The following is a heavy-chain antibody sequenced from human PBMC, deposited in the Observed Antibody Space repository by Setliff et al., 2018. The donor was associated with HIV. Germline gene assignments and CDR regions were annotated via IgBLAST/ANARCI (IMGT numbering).Heavy chain of an antibody. J-gene: IGHJ4*02. CDR2: IHYTGST. D-gene: IGHD3-3*01. Sequence: SETLSLTCTVSGGSISTTSYYWGWIRQPPGKGLEWIGNIHYTGSTNYNPSLKSRVTISVDKSNNHFSLKLSSVTAADTAVYYCARGFRSGRIFGIDYWGQGTLVTVSS. CDR3: ARGFRSGRIFGIDY. V-gene: IGHV4-61*05. CDR1: GGSISTTSYY.